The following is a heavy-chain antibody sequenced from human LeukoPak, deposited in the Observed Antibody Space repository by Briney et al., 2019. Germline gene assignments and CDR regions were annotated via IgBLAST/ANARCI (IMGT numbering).Heavy chain of an antibody. V-gene: IGHV4-34*01. CDR3: ARTMRQGGYGYGYPAYYFDY. CDR1: GGSFSGYY. J-gene: IGHJ4*02. CDR2: INHSGST. D-gene: IGHD5-18*01. Sequence: SETLSLTCAVYGGSFSGYYWSWIRQPPGKGLEWIGEINHSGSTNYNPSLKSRVTISVDTSKNQFSLKLSSVTAADTAVYYCARTMRQGGYGYGYPAYYFDYWGQGTLVTVSS.